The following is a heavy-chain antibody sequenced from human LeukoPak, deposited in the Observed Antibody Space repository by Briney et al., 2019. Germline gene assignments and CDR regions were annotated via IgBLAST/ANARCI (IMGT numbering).Heavy chain of an antibody. V-gene: IGHV3-21*01. CDR3: ARHRDYYGSGSYYRFGYYYMDV. D-gene: IGHD3-10*01. J-gene: IGHJ6*03. CDR2: ISSSGSYI. Sequence: GGSLRLSCAASAFTFSSYSMNWVRQAPGKGLEWVSSISSSGSYIYYADSVKGRFTISRDNAKNSLYLQMNSLRAEDTAVYYCARHRDYYGSGSYYRFGYYYMDVWGKGTTVTISS. CDR1: AFTFSSYS.